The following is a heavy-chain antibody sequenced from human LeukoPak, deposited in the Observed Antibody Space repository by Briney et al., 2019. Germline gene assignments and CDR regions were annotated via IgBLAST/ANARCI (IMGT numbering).Heavy chain of an antibody. J-gene: IGHJ4*02. V-gene: IGHV3-23*01. D-gene: IGHD3-22*01. CDR3: AKASPNYYDSSGYPDH. CDR2: ISGSGGST. Sequence: GGSLRLSCAASGFTFSSYAMSWVRQAPGKGLEWVSAISGSGGSTYYADSVKGRFTISRDNSKNTLYLQMNSLRAEDTAVYYCAKASPNYYDSSGYPDHWGQGTLVTVS. CDR1: GFTFSSYA.